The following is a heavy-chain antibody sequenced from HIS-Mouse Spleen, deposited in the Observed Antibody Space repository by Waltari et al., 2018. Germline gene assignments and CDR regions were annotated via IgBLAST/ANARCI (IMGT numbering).Heavy chain of an antibody. CDR3: ARYCSGGSCYGGSFDY. V-gene: IGHV4-4*07. J-gene: IGHJ4*02. CDR1: GGSISSYY. D-gene: IGHD2-15*01. CDR2: IYTSGST. Sequence: QVQLQESGPGLVKPSETLSLTCTVSGGSISSYYWSWIRQPAGKGLEWIGRIYTSGSTNYRPSPKSLVTMSVDTSTNQCSLKLSSVTAADTAVYYCARYCSGGSCYGGSFDYWCQGTLVTVSS.